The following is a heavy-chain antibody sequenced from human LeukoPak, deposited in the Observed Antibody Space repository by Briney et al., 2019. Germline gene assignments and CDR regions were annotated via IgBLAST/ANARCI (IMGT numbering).Heavy chain of an antibody. V-gene: IGHV4-61*02. CDR2: IYTSGST. CDR3: AGGSTSAYYYYMDV. J-gene: IGHJ6*03. D-gene: IGHD2-2*01. CDR1: DGSISSALYY. Sequence: SETLSLTCTVSDGSISSALYYWSWIRQPAGKGLEWIGRIYTSGSTNYNPSLKSRVTMSVDTSKNQFSLKLISVTAADTAVYYCAGGSTSAYYYYMDVWGKGTTVTVSS.